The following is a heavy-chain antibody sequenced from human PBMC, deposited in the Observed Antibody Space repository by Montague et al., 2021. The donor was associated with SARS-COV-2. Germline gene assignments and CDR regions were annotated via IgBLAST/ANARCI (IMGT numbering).Heavy chain of an antibody. V-gene: IGHV4-59*01. J-gene: IGHJ4*02. CDR3: ARAVVGAKTATIES. D-gene: IGHD2-15*01. CDR1: GGYINEYY. Sequence: SETLSLTCSVSGGYINEYYWSWIRQSPGKGLEWVGYMHSTGSTAXNPSLKRRVIISVDTSKTQISLKLSSVSAADTALYYCARAVVGAKTATIESWGQGTLVTVPS. CDR2: MHSTGST.